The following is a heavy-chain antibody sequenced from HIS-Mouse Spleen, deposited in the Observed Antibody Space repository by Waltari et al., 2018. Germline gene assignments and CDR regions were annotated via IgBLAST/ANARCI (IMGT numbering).Heavy chain of an antibody. CDR1: GGSISSSSYY. J-gene: IGHJ2*01. CDR3: AREIPYSSSWYDWYFDL. CDR2: SFYSGST. D-gene: IGHD6-13*01. V-gene: IGHV4-39*07. Sequence: QLQLQESGPGLVKPSETLSLTCTVSGGSISSSSYYWGWIRQPPGKGLEGIGSSFYSGSTSYHPSLKSRVTISVNTSKNQFSLKLSSVTAADTAVYYCAREIPYSSSWYDWYFDLWGRGTLVTVSS.